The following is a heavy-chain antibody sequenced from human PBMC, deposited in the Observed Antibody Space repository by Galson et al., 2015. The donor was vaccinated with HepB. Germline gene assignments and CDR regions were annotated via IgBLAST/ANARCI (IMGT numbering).Heavy chain of an antibody. Sequence: SLRLSCAASGFTFSSYGMHWVRQAPGKGLEWVAVISYDGSNKYYADSVKGRFTISRDNSKNTLYLQMNSLRAEDTAVYYCAKDLYYDFWSGPDNYYYGMDVWGQGTTVTVSS. J-gene: IGHJ6*02. CDR3: AKDLYYDFWSGPDNYYYGMDV. D-gene: IGHD3-3*01. CDR1: GFTFSSYG. V-gene: IGHV3-30*18. CDR2: ISYDGSNK.